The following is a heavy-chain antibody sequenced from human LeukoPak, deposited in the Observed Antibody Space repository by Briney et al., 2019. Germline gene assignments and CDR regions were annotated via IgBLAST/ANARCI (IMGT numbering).Heavy chain of an antibody. D-gene: IGHD3-10*01. CDR2: INHSGST. J-gene: IGHJ3*02. Sequence: SETLSLTSAVYGGSFSGYYWSWIRQPPGKGLEWIGEINHSGSTNYNPSLKSRVTISVDTSKKQFSLKLSSVTAADTAVYYCARSDGYGLVGIWGQGTMVTVSS. V-gene: IGHV4-34*01. CDR1: GGSFSGYY. CDR3: ARSDGYGLVGI.